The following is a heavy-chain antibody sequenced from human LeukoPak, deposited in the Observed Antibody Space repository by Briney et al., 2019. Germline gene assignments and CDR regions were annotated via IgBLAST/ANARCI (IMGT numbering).Heavy chain of an antibody. V-gene: IGHV3-64*01. J-gene: IGHJ4*02. CDR2: ISSNGGST. CDR3: ARDQGAVAYIDY. CDR1: GFTFSSYA. Sequence: AGGSLRLSCAASGFTFSSYAMHWVRQAPGKGLEYVSAISSNGGSTYCANSVKGRFTISRDNSKNTLYLQMGSLRAEDMAVYYCARDQGAVAYIDYWGQGTLVTVSS. D-gene: IGHD6-19*01.